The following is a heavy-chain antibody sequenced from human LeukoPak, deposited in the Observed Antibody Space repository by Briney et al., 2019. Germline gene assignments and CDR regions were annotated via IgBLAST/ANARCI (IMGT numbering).Heavy chain of an antibody. CDR2: VSGSGSAT. J-gene: IGHJ4*02. Sequence: GGSLRLSCAASGFIFRGHTMNWVRQAPGKGLEWVSTVSGSGSATYYADSVKGRFTISRDNSKNTLYLHMNSLRAEDTAIYFCAKDQNGYNKPADYWGQGTLVTVSS. D-gene: IGHD3-10*01. V-gene: IGHV3-23*01. CDR3: AKDQNGYNKPADY. CDR1: GFIFRGHT.